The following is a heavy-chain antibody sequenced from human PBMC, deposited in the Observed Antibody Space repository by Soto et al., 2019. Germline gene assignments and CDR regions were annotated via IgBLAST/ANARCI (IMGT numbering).Heavy chain of an antibody. J-gene: IGHJ3*01. CDR2: IYPGDSDT. Sequence: GDSQRVWWRGAGDNFASYGGGWVRQMPGKGLEWMGIIYPGDSDTRYSPSFQGQVNISADKSISTAYLQWSSLKASDTAMYYRERHFSVSRVAASLIWGQGTMVTVSS. D-gene: IGHD6-13*01. CDR3: ERHFSVSRVAASLI. V-gene: IGHV5-51*01. CDR1: GDNFASYG.